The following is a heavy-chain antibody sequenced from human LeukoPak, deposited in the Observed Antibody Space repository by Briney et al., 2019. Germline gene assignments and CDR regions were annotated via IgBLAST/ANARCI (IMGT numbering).Heavy chain of an antibody. CDR2: IYYSGST. V-gene: IGHV4-31*03. CDR3: ARLIAVAGPGYFQH. Sequence: SETLSLTCTVSGGSISSGGYYWSWIRRHPGKGLEWIGYIYYSGSTYYNPSLKIRVTISVDTSKNQFSLKLSSVTAADTAVYYCARLIAVAGPGYFQHWGQATLVTVSS. J-gene: IGHJ1*01. D-gene: IGHD6-19*01. CDR1: GGSISSGGYY.